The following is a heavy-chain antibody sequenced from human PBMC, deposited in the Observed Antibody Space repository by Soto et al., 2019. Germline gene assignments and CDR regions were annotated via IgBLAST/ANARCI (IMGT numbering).Heavy chain of an antibody. D-gene: IGHD6-13*01. Sequence: ASVKVSCKASGYTFTIYGISWVRQAPGQGLEWMGWISAYNGNTNYAQKLQGRVTMTTDTSTSTAYMELRSLRSDDTAVYYCARFSSSWYFSLGFDYWGQGTLVTVSS. CDR3: ARFSSSWYFSLGFDY. CDR2: ISAYNGNT. J-gene: IGHJ4*02. CDR1: GYTFTIYG. V-gene: IGHV1-18*01.